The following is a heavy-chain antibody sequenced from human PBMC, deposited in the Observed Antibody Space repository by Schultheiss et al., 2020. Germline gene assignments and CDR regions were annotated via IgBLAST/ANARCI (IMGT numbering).Heavy chain of an antibody. Sequence: ASVKDSFKASGSTFTGYYMHWVRQAPGQGLEWMGWINPNSGGTNYAQKFQGRVTMTRDTSISTAYMELSRLRSDDTAVYYCARDLPSVVTNYYGMDVWGQGTTVTVSS. J-gene: IGHJ6*02. CDR2: INPNSGGT. CDR1: GSTFTGYY. V-gene: IGHV1-2*02. D-gene: IGHD5-12*01. CDR3: ARDLPSVVTNYYGMDV.